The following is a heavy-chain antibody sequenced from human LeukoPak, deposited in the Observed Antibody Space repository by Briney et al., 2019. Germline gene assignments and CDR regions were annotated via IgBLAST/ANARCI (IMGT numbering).Heavy chain of an antibody. J-gene: IGHJ6*03. Sequence: SETLSLACTVSGGSITSYSYHWGWIRQPPGKGLEWIGSIYYSGSTYYNPSLKSRVTISVDTSKNQFPLKLSSVTAADTAVYYCARDRVLWYYYYYMDVWGKGTTVTVSS. CDR2: IYYSGST. CDR3: ARDRVLWYYYYYMDV. V-gene: IGHV4-39*06. CDR1: GGSITSYSYH.